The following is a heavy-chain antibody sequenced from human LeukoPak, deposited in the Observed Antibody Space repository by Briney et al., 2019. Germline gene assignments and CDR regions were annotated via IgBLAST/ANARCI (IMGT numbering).Heavy chain of an antibody. CDR2: IKSKTDGATT. V-gene: IGHV3-15*01. J-gene: IGHJ1*01. CDR1: GFTFSNAW. CDR3: ANFHCSSTSCHLSGYFQH. D-gene: IGHD2-2*01. Sequence: PGGSLRLSCAASGFTFSNAWMSWVRQAPGKGLEWVGRIKSKTDGATTEYAAPVKGRFTISRDYSKNTLYLQMNSLRAEDTAVYYCANFHCSSTSCHLSGYFQHWGQGTLVTVSS.